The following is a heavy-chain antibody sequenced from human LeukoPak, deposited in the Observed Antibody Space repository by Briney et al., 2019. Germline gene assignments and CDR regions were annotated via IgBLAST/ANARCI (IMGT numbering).Heavy chain of an antibody. V-gene: IGHV1-46*01. Sequence: GASVKVSCKASGYTFTSYYIHWVRQAPGQGLEWMGIINPGGGSTSYAQKFQGRVTITADESTSTAYMELSSLRSEDTAVYYCARDIDCSGGSCYSGYAFDTWGQGTMVTVSS. CDR2: INPGGGST. D-gene: IGHD2-15*01. CDR1: GYTFTSYY. J-gene: IGHJ3*02. CDR3: ARDIDCSGGSCYSGYAFDT.